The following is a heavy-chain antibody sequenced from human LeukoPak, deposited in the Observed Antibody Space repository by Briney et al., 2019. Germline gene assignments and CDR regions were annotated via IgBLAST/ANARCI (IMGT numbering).Heavy chain of an antibody. CDR1: GFTFSSYA. J-gene: IGHJ4*02. V-gene: IGHV3-23*01. Sequence: GGSLRLSCAASGFTFSSYAMSWVRQAPGKGLEWVSAISGSGGSTYYADSVKGRFTISRDNSKNTLYLQMNSLRAEDTAVYCCASRGYCSSTSCQHFDYWGQGTLVTVSS. CDR2: ISGSGGST. CDR3: ASRGYCSSTSCQHFDY. D-gene: IGHD2-2*01.